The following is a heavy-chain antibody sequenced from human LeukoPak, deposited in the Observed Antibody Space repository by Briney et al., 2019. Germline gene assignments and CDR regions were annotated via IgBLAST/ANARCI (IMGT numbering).Heavy chain of an antibody. CDR2: ISYNSDTI. V-gene: IGHV3-9*01. Sequence: GGSLRLSCAASGFTFDDYAMHWVRQAPGKGLEWASGISYNSDTIAYADSVKGRFTISRDNAKNSLYLQMNSLRAEDTALYYCAKDYCGGDCYSGWYFDFWGRGTLVTVSS. CDR1: GFTFDDYA. D-gene: IGHD2-21*02. CDR3: AKDYCGGDCYSGWYFDF. J-gene: IGHJ2*01.